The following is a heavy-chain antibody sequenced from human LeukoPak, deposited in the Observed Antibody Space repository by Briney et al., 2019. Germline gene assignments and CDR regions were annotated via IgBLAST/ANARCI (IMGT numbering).Heavy chain of an antibody. V-gene: IGHV1-69*04. D-gene: IGHD3-16*01. CDR1: GGTFSSYA. CDR2: IIPILGIA. Sequence: SVKGSCKASGGTFSSYAISWVRQAPRQGLEWMGRIIPILGIANYAQKFQGRVTITADKSTSTAYMELSSLRSEDTAVYYCARGGSDSYMDVWGKGTTVTVSS. J-gene: IGHJ6*03. CDR3: ARGGSDSYMDV.